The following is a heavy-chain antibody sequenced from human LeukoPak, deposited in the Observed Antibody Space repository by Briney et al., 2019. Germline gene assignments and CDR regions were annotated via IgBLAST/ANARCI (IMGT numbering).Heavy chain of an antibody. CDR3: ARAAYSGSYHSDY. V-gene: IGHV4-61*01. D-gene: IGHD1-26*01. CDR2: IYYSGST. CDR1: GGSVNSGSYY. Sequence: SETLSLTCTVSGGSVNSGSYYWNWIRQPPGKGLEWIGYIYYSGSTNYNPSLRSRVTISVDTSKNQFSLKLSSVTAADTAVYYCARAAYSGSYHSDYWGQGTLVTVSS. J-gene: IGHJ4*02.